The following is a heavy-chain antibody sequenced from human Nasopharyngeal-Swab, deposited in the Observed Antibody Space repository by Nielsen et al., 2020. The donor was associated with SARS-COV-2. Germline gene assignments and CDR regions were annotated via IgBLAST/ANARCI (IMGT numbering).Heavy chain of an antibody. CDR3: ARHLVVVVAATFNWFDP. J-gene: IGHJ5*02. Sequence: GSLRLSCAVYGGSFSGYYWSWIRQPPGKGLEWIGEINHSGSTNYNPSLKSRVTISVDTSKNQFSLKLSSVTAADTAVYYCARHLVVVVAATFNWFDPWGQGTLVTVSS. V-gene: IGHV4-34*01. D-gene: IGHD2-15*01. CDR1: GGSFSGYY. CDR2: INHSGST.